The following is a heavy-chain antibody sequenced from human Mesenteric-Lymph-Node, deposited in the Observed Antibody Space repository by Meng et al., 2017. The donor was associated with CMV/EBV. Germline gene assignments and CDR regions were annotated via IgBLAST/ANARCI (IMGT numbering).Heavy chain of an antibody. D-gene: IGHD4-23*01. V-gene: IGHV4-34*01. CDR1: GGSFSGYY. Sequence: QPQLQQWGAGLLMPSETLSLTCAVCGGSFSGYYWSWIRQPPGKGLEWIGEINHSGSTNYNPSLKSRVTISVDTSKNQFSLKLSSVTAADTAVYYCARHQRWLKSEGGFNYWGQGTLVTVSS. CDR3: ARHQRWLKSEGGFNY. CDR2: INHSGST. J-gene: IGHJ4*02.